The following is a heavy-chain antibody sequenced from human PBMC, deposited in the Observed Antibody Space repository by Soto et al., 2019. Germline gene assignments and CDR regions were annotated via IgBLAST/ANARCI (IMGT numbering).Heavy chain of an antibody. CDR3: TTKVLITFGGAGMDV. D-gene: IGHD3-16*01. Sequence: EVQLVESGGGLVKPGGSLRLSCAASGFTFSNAWMSWVRQAPGKGLAWVGRIKSKTDGGTTDYAAPVKGRFTISRDDSKNTLYLQMNSLKTEDAAVYYCTTKVLITFGGAGMDVWGQGTTVTVSS. V-gene: IGHV3-15*01. J-gene: IGHJ6*02. CDR1: GFTFSNAW. CDR2: IKSKTDGGTT.